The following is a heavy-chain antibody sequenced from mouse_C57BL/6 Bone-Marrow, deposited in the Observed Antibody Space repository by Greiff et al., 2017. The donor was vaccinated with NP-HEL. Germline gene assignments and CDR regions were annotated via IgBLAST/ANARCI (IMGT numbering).Heavy chain of an antibody. J-gene: IGHJ3*01. CDR1: GFTFSSYG. V-gene: IGHV5-6*01. CDR3: ARHGYYGVGAD. CDR2: ISSGGSYT. Sequence: EVQVVESGGDLVKPGGSLKLSCAASGFTFSSYGMSWVRQTPDKRLEWVATISSGGSYTYYPDSVKGRFTISRDNAKNTLYLQMSSLKSEDTAMYYCARHGYYGVGADWGQGTLVTVSA. D-gene: IGHD1-1*01.